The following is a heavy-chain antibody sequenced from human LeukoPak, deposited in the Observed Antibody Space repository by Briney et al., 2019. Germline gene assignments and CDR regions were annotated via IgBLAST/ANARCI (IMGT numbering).Heavy chain of an antibody. V-gene: IGHV3-48*03. D-gene: IGHD3-16*01. CDR1: GFTFSSYE. J-gene: IGHJ4*02. Sequence: PGGSLRLSCAASGFTFSSYEMNWVRQAPGKGLEWVLYISSSGSSMYYADSVKGRFTISRDNAKNSLYLQMNSLRIEDTALYYCAKDGLFIQTYAYYFDYWGQGTLVTVSS. CDR3: AKDGLFIQTYAYYFDY. CDR2: ISSSGSSM.